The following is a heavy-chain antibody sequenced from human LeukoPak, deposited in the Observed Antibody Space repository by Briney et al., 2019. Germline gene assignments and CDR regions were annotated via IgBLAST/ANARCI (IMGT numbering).Heavy chain of an antibody. CDR3: ARVNPPAAIFLRPSNWFDP. J-gene: IGHJ5*02. D-gene: IGHD2-2*01. CDR2: XXXXGST. Sequence: SETLSLTCAVSGYSISSGYYWGWIRQPPGKGXXXXXXXXXXGSTYYNPSLKSRVTISVDTSKNQFSLKLSSVTAADTAVYYCARVNPPAAIFLRPSNWFDPWGQGTLVTVSS. CDR1: GYSISSGYY. V-gene: IGHV4-38-2*01.